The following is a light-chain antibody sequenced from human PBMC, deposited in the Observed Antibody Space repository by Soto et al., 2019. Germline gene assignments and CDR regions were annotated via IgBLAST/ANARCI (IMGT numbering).Light chain of an antibody. J-gene: IGKJ5*01. CDR1: QDINIY. CDR2: DAS. CDR3: QQYDILPIT. Sequence: DIKMTQSPSSLSASVGDRVTITCQASQDINIYLNWYQQKPGKAPNLLIYDASNLEIGVPSRFSGSGSGTHFTFTISSLQTEDIGTYYCQQYDILPITFGRGTRLEIK. V-gene: IGKV1-33*01.